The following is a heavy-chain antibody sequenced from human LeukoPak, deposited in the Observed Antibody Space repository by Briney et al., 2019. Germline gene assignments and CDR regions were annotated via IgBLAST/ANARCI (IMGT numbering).Heavy chain of an antibody. Sequence: ASVKVSCKASGYTFTDFYIHWVRQAPGQGLEWMGWINPNSGGADYVQKFQGRVTTTRDTSISTVYMEMSRLTSDDTAVYYCARLREDINWYFDYWGQGTLVAVSS. CDR1: GYTFTDFY. CDR2: INPNSGGA. CDR3: ARLREDINWYFDY. J-gene: IGHJ4*02. D-gene: IGHD1-1*01. V-gene: IGHV1-2*02.